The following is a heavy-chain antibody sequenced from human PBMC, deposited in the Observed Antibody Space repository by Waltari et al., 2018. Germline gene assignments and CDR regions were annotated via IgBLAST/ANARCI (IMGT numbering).Heavy chain of an antibody. J-gene: IGHJ4*02. Sequence: QVQLQESGPGLVKPSETLSLTCTVSGGSISSYYWSWLRQPPGKGLEWIGYIYYSGSTNYNPSLKSRVTISVDTSKNQFSLKLSSVTAADTAVYYCARVTTDGPTVTTFYFDYWGQGTLVTVSS. CDR3: ARVTTDGPTVTTFYFDY. CDR2: IYYSGST. D-gene: IGHD4-17*01. CDR1: GGSISSYY. V-gene: IGHV4-59*01.